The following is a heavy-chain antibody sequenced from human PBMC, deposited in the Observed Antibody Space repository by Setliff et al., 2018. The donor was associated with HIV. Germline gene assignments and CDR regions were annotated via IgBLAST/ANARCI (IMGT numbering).Heavy chain of an antibody. V-gene: IGHV4-34*01. D-gene: IGHD3-10*01. CDR2: INHSGTT. CDR3: AAKPMIRGRPFAF. CDR1: GPSFSGYY. Sequence: SETLSLTCAVYGPSFSGYYWNWIRQFPGKSLEWIGEINHSGTTNYSPSFKSRLNISVDVSKNQFSLRLAPLSAADTAAYFCAAKPMIRGRPFAFWGQATLVTV. J-gene: IGHJ4*02.